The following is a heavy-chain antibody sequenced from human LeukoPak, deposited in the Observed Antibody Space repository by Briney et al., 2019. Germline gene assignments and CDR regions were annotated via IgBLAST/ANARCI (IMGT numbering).Heavy chain of an antibody. Sequence: WASVKVSCKASGYTFTSYAMHWVRQAPGQRLGWMGWINAGNGNTKYSQKFQGRVTITRDTSASTAYMELSSLRSEDTAVYYCARVAVVVTAYESENFDYWGQGTLVTVSS. V-gene: IGHV1-3*01. CDR3: ARVAVVVTAYESENFDY. CDR2: INAGNGNT. CDR1: GYTFTSYA. J-gene: IGHJ4*02. D-gene: IGHD4-23*01.